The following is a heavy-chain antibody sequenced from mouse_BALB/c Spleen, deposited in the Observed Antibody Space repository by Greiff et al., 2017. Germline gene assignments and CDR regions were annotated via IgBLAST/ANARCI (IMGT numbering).Heavy chain of an antibody. CDR3: ARSGYGNYGGFDY. Sequence: EVMLVESGAELVKPGASVKLSCTASGFNIKDTYMHWVKQRPEQGLEWIGRIDPANGNTKYDPKFQGKATITADTSSNTAYLQLSSLTSEDTAVYYCARSGYGNYGGFDYWGQGTTLTVSS. CDR1: GFNIKDTY. J-gene: IGHJ2*01. V-gene: IGHV14-3*02. CDR2: IDPANGNT. D-gene: IGHD2-1*01.